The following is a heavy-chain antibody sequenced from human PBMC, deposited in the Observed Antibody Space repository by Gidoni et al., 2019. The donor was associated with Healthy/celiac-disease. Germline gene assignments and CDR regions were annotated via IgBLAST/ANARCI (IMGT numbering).Heavy chain of an antibody. D-gene: IGHD1-1*01. Sequence: QVQLVQSGAEVKKPGSSVKVSCKASGGTFSSYAISWVRQAPGQGLEWMGGSIPIFVTANYAQKFLGRVTITADESTRTAYMELRSLRSEDTAVYYCASRSAGTPHGDAFDIWGQGTMVTVSS. CDR2: SIPIFVTA. J-gene: IGHJ3*02. CDR3: ASRSAGTPHGDAFDI. V-gene: IGHV1-69*01. CDR1: GGTFSSYA.